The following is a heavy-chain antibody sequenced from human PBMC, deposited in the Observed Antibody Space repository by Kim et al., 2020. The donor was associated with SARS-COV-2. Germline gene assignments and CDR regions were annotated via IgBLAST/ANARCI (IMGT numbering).Heavy chain of an antibody. D-gene: IGHD1-26*01. Sequence: ASVKVSCKASGYTFTGYYMHWVRQAPGQGLEWMGWINPNSGGTNYAQKFQGRVTMTRDTSISTAYMELSRLRSDDTAVYYCARSPGRWDGFDYWGQGTLVTVSS. CDR2: INPNSGGT. J-gene: IGHJ4*02. CDR3: ARSPGRWDGFDY. V-gene: IGHV1-2*02. CDR1: GYTFTGYY.